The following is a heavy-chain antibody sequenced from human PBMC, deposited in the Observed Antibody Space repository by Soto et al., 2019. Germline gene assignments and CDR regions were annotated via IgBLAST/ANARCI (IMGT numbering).Heavy chain of an antibody. Sequence: QVQLVESGGGVVQPGRSLRLSCAASEFPFTSYGMHWVREGPDKGLEWVAIISYDGSDKYYADSVKGRFTISRDNSKNTLYLQMNSLRPEDTALYYCVGGQYYFDYRDQGTLVIVSS. J-gene: IGHJ4*02. CDR1: EFPFTSYG. D-gene: IGHD3-10*01. CDR3: VGGQYYFDY. V-gene: IGHV3-30*03. CDR2: ISYDGSDK.